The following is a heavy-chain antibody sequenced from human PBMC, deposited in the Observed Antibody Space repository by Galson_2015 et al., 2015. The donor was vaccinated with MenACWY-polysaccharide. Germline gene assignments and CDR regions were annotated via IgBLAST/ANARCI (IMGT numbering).Heavy chain of an antibody. Sequence: SVKVSCKASGGTFSDYGFGWERQAPGQGLEWMGRIIPIAGMVNYAQKFRDRVTITADRSTSTAHLDLSSLTSEDTAVYYCARVDCSGTICYFAYWGQGTLVTVSS. CDR3: ARVDCSGTICYFAY. J-gene: IGHJ4*02. D-gene: IGHD2-15*01. V-gene: IGHV1-69*04. CDR1: GGTFSDYG. CDR2: IIPIAGMV.